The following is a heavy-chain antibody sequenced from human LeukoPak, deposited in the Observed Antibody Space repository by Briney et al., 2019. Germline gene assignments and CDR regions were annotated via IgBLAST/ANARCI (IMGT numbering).Heavy chain of an antibody. V-gene: IGHV6-1*01. D-gene: IGHD6-13*01. CDR2: TYYRSKWYN. CDR1: GDIVSGNSAA. CDR3: AREGEREQQQTYGMDV. J-gene: IGHJ6*02. Sequence: SQTLSLTCAISGDIVSGNSAAWNWIRQSPSRGLEWLGRTYYRSKWYNDYAVSEKSRITINPDTSKNQFSLQLNSVTPEDTAVYYCAREGEREQQQTYGMDVWGQGTTVTVSS.